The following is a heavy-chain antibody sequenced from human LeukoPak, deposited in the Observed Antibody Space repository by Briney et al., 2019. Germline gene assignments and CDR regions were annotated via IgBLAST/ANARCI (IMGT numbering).Heavy chain of an antibody. CDR3: XRGASVVAGNDNAFDI. Sequence: GGSLXXSCAASGFTFSSYSMNWVRQAPGKGLEWVSSISSSSSYIYYADSVKGRFTISRDNARNSLYLQMNSLRAEDTAVYYXXRGASVVAGNDNAFDIWGQGTMVTVSS. CDR2: ISSSSSYI. CDR1: GFTFSSYS. V-gene: IGHV3-21*01. J-gene: IGHJ3*02. D-gene: IGHD6-19*01.